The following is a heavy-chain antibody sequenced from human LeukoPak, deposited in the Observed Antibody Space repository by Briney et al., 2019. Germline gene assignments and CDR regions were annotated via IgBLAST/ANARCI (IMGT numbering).Heavy chain of an antibody. CDR3: ARESGYSYGHGDY. J-gene: IGHJ4*02. V-gene: IGHV4-34*01. D-gene: IGHD5-18*01. CDR1: GGSFSGYY. CDR2: INHSGST. Sequence: SETLSLTCAVYGGSFSGYYWSWIRQPPGKGLEWIGEINHSGSTNYNPSLKSRVTISINTSKNQFSLKLSSVTAADTAVYYCARESGYSYGHGDYWGQGTLVTVSS.